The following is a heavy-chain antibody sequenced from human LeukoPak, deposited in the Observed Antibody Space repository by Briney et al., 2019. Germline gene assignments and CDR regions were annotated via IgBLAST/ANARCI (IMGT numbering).Heavy chain of an antibody. CDR1: GFTFSSYG. J-gene: IGHJ6*02. CDR2: IWYDGSNK. CDR3: ARAYGSGSVYYYYGMDV. Sequence: PGGSLRLSCAASGFTFSSYGMHWVRQAPGKGLEWVAVIWYDGSNKYYADSVKGRFTISRDNSKNTLYLQMNSLRAEDTAVYYCARAYGSGSVYYYYGMDVWGQGTTVTVSS. V-gene: IGHV3-33*01. D-gene: IGHD3-10*01.